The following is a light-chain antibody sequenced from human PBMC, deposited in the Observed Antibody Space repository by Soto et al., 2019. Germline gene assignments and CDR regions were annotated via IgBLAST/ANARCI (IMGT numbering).Light chain of an antibody. CDR1: SSNIGAGYE. V-gene: IGLV1-40*01. Sequence: QSVLTQPPSVSGAPGQRVTISCTGRSSNIGAGYEVHWYQHLSGTAPKLLIYDNNNRPSGVPDRFSGSKSGTSASLAITGLQAEDEADYYCQSYDSSLSGWVFGGGTKLTVL. CDR2: DNN. CDR3: QSYDSSLSGWV. J-gene: IGLJ3*02.